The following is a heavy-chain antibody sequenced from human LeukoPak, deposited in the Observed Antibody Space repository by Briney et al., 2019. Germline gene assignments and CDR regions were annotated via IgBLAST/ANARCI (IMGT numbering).Heavy chain of an antibody. V-gene: IGHV1-69*13. CDR1: GGTFSSYG. Sequence: SVKVSCKASGGTFSSYGISWVRQAPGQGLEWMGGIIPIFGTVNYAERFQGRVTITADESTSTAYMELSSLRSEDTAVYYCAIVGAAVTTFSWFDPWGQGTLVTVSS. CDR3: AIVGAAVTTFSWFDP. CDR2: IIPIFGTV. J-gene: IGHJ5*02. D-gene: IGHD4-17*01.